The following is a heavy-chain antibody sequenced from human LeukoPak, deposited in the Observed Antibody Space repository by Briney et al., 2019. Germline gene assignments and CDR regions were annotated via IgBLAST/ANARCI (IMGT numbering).Heavy chain of an antibody. CDR3: ERAVTVVTDIHD. CDR1: GFTVSSNY. Sequence: PGGSLRLSWAASGFTVSSNYMTWVRQAPGKGLEWVSVIYSGGGTYYADSVKGRFTISRDNSKNTLYLQMNSLGAEDTAVYYCERAVTVVTDIHDWGQGTLVTVSS. CDR2: IYSGGGT. V-gene: IGHV3-53*01. J-gene: IGHJ4*02. D-gene: IGHD2-21*02.